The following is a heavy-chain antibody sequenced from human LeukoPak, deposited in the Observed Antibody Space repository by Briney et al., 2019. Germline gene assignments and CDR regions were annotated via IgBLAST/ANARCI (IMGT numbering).Heavy chain of an antibody. CDR3: AKTYSSSRAHYYYYYYMDV. J-gene: IGHJ6*03. CDR2: IYYSGST. CDR1: GGSISSLSYY. D-gene: IGHD6-13*01. V-gene: IGHV4-39*07. Sequence: SETLSLTCSVSGGSISSLSYYWGWIRQPPGKGLEWIGSIYYSGSTYYNPSLKSRVTISVDTSKKQFSLKVSSVTAADTAVYYCAKTYSSSRAHYYYYYYMDVWGKGTTVTISS.